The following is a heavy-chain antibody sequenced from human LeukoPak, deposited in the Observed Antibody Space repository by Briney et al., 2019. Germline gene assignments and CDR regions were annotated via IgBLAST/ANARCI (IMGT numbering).Heavy chain of an antibody. CDR3: AKRTDNWNIGGPFDY. CDR2: IRDSGGST. Sequence: GGSLRLSCAASGFSFSTYAMSWVRQAPGKGLEWGSAIRDSGGSTYYADSVKARFTISRDNSKSTLFLQMNSLRVEDTAIYYCAKRTDNWNIGGPFDYWGQGTLVTVSS. CDR1: GFSFSTYA. J-gene: IGHJ4*02. V-gene: IGHV3-23*01. D-gene: IGHD1-20*01.